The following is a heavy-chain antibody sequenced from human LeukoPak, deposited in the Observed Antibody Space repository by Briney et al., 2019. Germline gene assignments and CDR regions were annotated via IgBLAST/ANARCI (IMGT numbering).Heavy chain of an antibody. Sequence: GGSLRLSCAASGFTFNSYSMSWVRQAPGKGLEWVSSISSSNTYIYYADSVEGRFTISRDNAKNSLYLQMNSLRAEDTALYYCARADPYEDWGQGTLVTVSS. D-gene: IGHD3-3*01. CDR3: ARADPYED. J-gene: IGHJ4*02. CDR2: ISSSNTYI. V-gene: IGHV3-21*01. CDR1: GFTFNSYS.